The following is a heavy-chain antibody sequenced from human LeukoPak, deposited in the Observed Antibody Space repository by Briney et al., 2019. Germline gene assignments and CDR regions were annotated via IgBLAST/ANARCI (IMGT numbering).Heavy chain of an antibody. V-gene: IGHV1-69*05. D-gene: IGHD3-3*01. CDR3: ARDQDDFWSGYYTVDY. J-gene: IGHJ4*02. CDR1: GGTFSSYA. CDR2: IIPIFGTA. Sequence: SVKVSCKASGGTFSSYAISWVRQAPGQGLEWMGGIIPIFGTANYAQKLQGRVTMTTDTSTSTTYMELRSLRSDDTAVYYCARDQDDFWSGYYTVDYWGQGTLVTVSS.